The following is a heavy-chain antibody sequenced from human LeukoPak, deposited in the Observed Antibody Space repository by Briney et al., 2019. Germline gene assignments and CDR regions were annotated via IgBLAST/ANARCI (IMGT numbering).Heavy chain of an antibody. D-gene: IGHD3-10*01. CDR3: AKTYYYGSGSYYPFDY. Sequence: GGSLRLSCAASGFTFSSYAMSWVRQAPGKGLEWVSATSGSGDGTFYADSVKGRFTISRDNSKNTLYLQMNSLRAEDTAKYYCAKTYYYGSGSYYPFDYWGQGTLVTVSS. J-gene: IGHJ4*02. CDR1: GFTFSSYA. CDR2: TSGSGDGT. V-gene: IGHV3-23*01.